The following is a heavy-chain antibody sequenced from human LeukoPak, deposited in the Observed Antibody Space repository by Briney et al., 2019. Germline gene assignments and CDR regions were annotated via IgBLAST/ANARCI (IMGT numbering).Heavy chain of an antibody. CDR2: INHSGST. CDR3: ARNQRHTYDSYYFDY. CDR1: GGSFSGYY. J-gene: IGHJ4*02. V-gene: IGHV4-34*01. Sequence: SETLSLTCAVYGGSFSGYYWSWIRQPPGKGLEWIGEINHSGSTNYNPSLKSRVSISVDTSKNQFSLKLSSVTAADTAVYYCARNQRHTYDSYYFDYWGQGTLVTVSS. D-gene: IGHD5-18*01.